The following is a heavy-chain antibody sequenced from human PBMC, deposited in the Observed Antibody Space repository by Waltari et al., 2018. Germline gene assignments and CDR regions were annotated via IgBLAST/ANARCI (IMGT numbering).Heavy chain of an antibody. CDR3: ARYNWNDAHHFHFYY. CDR2: MYPGYSGH. D-gene: IGHD1-20*01. CDR1: GYSFTSYW. V-gene: IGHV5-51*01. J-gene: IGHJ4*02. Sequence: EVQLVQSGAEVKKPGESLKISCKGSGYSFTSYWIGWVRQMPGKGLEWMGIMYPGYSGHRYSPSVQGQGTSSADKTISTAYLQWSSLKAADTAMYYWARYNWNDAHHFHFYYWGQGTLVTVAS.